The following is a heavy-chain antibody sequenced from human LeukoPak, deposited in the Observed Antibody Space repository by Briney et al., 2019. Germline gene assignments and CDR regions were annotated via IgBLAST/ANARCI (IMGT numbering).Heavy chain of an antibody. D-gene: IGHD5-18*01. CDR2: ISTSGGST. CDR1: GFTFSSHA. V-gene: IGHV3-23*01. Sequence: QPGGSLRLSCAASGFTFSSHAMSWVRQAPGKGLEWVSAISTSGGSTYYADSVKGRFTISRDNSKNTLYLQMNSLRAEDTAVYYCAKGDGRYPIQLWFDVEYYFDYWGQGTLVTVSS. J-gene: IGHJ4*02. CDR3: AKGDGRYPIQLWFDVEYYFDY.